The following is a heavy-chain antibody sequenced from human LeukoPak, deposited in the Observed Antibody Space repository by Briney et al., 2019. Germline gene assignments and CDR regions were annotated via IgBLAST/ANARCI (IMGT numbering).Heavy chain of an antibody. Sequence: GGSLRLSCAASGFTFSSYGMHWVRQAPGKGLEWVAVISYDGSNKYYADSVKGRFTISRDNSKNTLYLQMNSLRAEDTAVYYCAREFLASNAFDIWGQGTMVTVSS. J-gene: IGHJ3*02. V-gene: IGHV3-30*03. CDR1: GFTFSSYG. CDR3: AREFLASNAFDI. CDR2: ISYDGSNK.